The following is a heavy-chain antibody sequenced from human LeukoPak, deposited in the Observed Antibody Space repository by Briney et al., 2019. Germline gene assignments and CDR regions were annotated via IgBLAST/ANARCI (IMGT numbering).Heavy chain of an antibody. Sequence: SETLSLTCTVSGGSISSGSYYWSWIRQPAGKGLEWIGRIYTSGSTNYNPSLKSRVTISVDTFKNQFSLKLSSVTAADTAVYYCARSAFYDITIDYWGQGTLVTVSS. J-gene: IGHJ4*02. CDR1: GGSISSGSYY. V-gene: IGHV4-61*02. D-gene: IGHD3-9*01. CDR3: ARSAFYDITIDY. CDR2: IYTSGST.